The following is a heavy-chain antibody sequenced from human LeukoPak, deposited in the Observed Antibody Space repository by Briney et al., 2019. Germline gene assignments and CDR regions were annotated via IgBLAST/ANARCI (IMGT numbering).Heavy chain of an antibody. Sequence: GGSLRLSCAASGLIFSRHGMNWVRQAPGKGLEWVSGISPSGDITYYADSVKGRFTISRDNSKNTLYLQMNSLRAEDTAVYYCAKDRGIYYGSVWPNWGQGTLVTVSS. CDR2: ISPSGDIT. V-gene: IGHV3-23*01. CDR1: GLIFSRHG. D-gene: IGHD3-10*01. CDR3: AKDRGIYYGSVWPN. J-gene: IGHJ4*02.